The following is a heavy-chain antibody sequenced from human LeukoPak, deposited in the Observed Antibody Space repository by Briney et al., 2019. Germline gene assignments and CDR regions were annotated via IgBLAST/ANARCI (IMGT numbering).Heavy chain of an antibody. V-gene: IGHV1-24*01. CDR2: FNPEDAET. J-gene: IGHJ4*02. CDR3: ATPVPHDTSGYYYRFDY. CDR1: GHTLSDLS. Sequence: GASVKVSCKVSGHTLSDLSMHWVRQAPGKGLEWMGGFNPEDAETIYAQKFQGRVTMTEDTSTDTVYMEPNSLISDDTAVYYCATPVPHDTSGYYYRFDYWGQGTLVTVSS. D-gene: IGHD3-22*01.